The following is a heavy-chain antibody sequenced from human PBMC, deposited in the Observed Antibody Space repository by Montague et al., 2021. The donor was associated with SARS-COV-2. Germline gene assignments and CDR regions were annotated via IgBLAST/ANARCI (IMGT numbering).Heavy chain of an antibody. Sequence: SETLSLTCAVYGGSFSGYYWSWIRQPPGKGLEWIGEINHSGSTNYNPSLKSRVTISVDTSKNQFSLKLSSVTAADTAVYYCASLTLGYCCSTSCYSDWFDPWGQGTLVTVSS. CDR2: INHSGST. CDR3: ASLTLGYCCSTSCYSDWFDP. J-gene: IGHJ5*02. V-gene: IGHV4-34*01. CDR1: GGSFSGYY. D-gene: IGHD2-2*02.